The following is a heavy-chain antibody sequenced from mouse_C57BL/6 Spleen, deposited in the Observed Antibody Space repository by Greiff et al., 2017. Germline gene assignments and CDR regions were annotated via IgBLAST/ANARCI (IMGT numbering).Heavy chain of an antibody. CDR2: IDPEDGDT. CDR1: GFNIKDYY. V-gene: IGHV14-1*01. CDR3: TTYYYGSSSDYFDY. Sequence: EVQVVESGAELVRPGASVKLSCTASGFNIKDYYMHWVKQRPEQGLEWIGRIDPEDGDTEYAPKFQGKATMTADTSSNTAYLQLSSLTSEDTAVYYCTTYYYGSSSDYFDYWGQGTTLTVSS. J-gene: IGHJ2*01. D-gene: IGHD1-1*01.